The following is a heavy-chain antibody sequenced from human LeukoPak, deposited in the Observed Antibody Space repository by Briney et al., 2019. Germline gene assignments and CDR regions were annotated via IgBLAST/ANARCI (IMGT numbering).Heavy chain of an antibody. CDR1: GYTFTTYG. Sequence: ASVKVSCKASGYTFTTYGISWVRQAPGQGLEWMGWISTYNGNTKYSQKFQGRVTMTTDTSTRTAYMELSRLRSDDTAVYYCARDSITIFGVVNYYYYYYMDVWGKGTTVTVSS. CDR2: ISTYNGNT. J-gene: IGHJ6*03. D-gene: IGHD3-3*01. V-gene: IGHV1-18*01. CDR3: ARDSITIFGVVNYYYYYYMDV.